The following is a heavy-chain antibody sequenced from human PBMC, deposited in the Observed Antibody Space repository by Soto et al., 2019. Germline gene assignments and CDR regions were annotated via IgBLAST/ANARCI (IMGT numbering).Heavy chain of an antibody. D-gene: IGHD6-13*01. Sequence: QVQLVESGGGVVQPGRSLRLSCAASGFTFSSYAMHWVRQAPGKGLEWVAVISYDGSNTYYAGSEKGRFTISRDKSKNTLYLQMNSMRAEETSVYYCARDLGACSSSGRYHSGADVWGQGTTVTVSS. CDR1: GFTFSSYA. CDR3: ARDLGACSSSGRYHSGADV. CDR2: ISYDGSNT. J-gene: IGHJ6*01. V-gene: IGHV3-30-3*01.